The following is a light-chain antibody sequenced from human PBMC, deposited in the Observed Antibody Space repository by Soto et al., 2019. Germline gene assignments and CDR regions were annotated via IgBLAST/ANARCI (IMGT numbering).Light chain of an antibody. V-gene: IGKV3-20*01. CDR1: QAIRSTH. J-gene: IGKJ2*01. Sequence: ETVLMQSPGTLSLSPGERATLSCRGSQAIRSTHLAWHQQKPGQAPRLLMYLSSTRAPGIPDRFSGSGSGTDFTLSISRLEPDDFAVYYCQQYDSSPYTFGQGTKVDIK. CDR3: QQYDSSPYT. CDR2: LSS.